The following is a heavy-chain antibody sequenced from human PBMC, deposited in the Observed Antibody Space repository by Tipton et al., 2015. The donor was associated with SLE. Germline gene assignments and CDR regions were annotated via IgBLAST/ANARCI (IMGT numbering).Heavy chain of an antibody. CDR3: ARGGASVLIRNCYFDY. D-gene: IGHD2-8*01. J-gene: IGHJ4*01. CDR1: GASISSSY. Sequence: TLSLTCTVSGASISSSYLSWIRQPPGKGLEWIGHIYHSGGTYYNASLKGRVTISVDTSKNQFSLKLSSVTAADTALYFCARGGASVLIRNCYFDYWGQGSLVTVSS. CDR2: IYHSGGT. V-gene: IGHV4-59*01.